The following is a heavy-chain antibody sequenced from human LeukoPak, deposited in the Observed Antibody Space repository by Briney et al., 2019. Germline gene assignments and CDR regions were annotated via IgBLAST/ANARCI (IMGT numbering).Heavy chain of an antibody. Sequence: PSETLSLTCTVSGGSISSSSYYWVWIRQPPGKGLECIGLIYYRGSTYYNPSLKSRVTISVDKSKNQFSLKLSSVTAADTAVYYCARDGSSGYGFDYWGQGTQVTVSS. CDR3: ARDGSSGYGFDY. CDR2: IYYRGST. J-gene: IGHJ4*02. CDR1: GGSISSSSYY. V-gene: IGHV4-39*07. D-gene: IGHD3-22*01.